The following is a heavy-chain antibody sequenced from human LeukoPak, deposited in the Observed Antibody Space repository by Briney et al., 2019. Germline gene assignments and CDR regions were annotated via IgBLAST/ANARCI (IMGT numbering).Heavy chain of an antibody. D-gene: IGHD5-18*01. CDR1: GFTFSSYS. Sequence: GGSLRLSCAASGFTFSSYSMSWVRQAPGKGLEWVSYISSYSSTIYYADSVKGRFTISRDNAKNSLYLQMNSLRAEDTAVYYCARVGVDTADAFDIWGQGTMVTVSS. CDR3: ARVGVDTADAFDI. CDR2: ISSYSSTI. J-gene: IGHJ3*02. V-gene: IGHV3-48*01.